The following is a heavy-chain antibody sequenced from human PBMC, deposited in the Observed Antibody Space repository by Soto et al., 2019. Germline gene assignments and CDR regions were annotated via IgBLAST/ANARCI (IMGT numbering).Heavy chain of an antibody. Sequence: ASVKVSCKASGYTFTSYVMHWVRQAPGQRLEWMGWINAGNGYTEYSQKFQGRVTITRDTSATTAYMDLSSLRSEDTAIYYCARDCSGGSSYVGALDFWGQGTLVTVSS. CDR3: ARDCSGGSSYVGALDF. J-gene: IGHJ4*02. CDR1: GYTFTSYV. CDR2: INAGNGYT. D-gene: IGHD2-15*01. V-gene: IGHV1-3*01.